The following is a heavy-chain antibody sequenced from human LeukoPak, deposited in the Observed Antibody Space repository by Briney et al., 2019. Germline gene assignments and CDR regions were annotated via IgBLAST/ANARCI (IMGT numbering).Heavy chain of an antibody. Sequence: GGSLRLSRAASGFTFSSYAMSWVRQAPGKGLEWVSAISGSGGSTYYADSVKGRFTISRDNSKNTLYLQMNSLRAEDTAVYYCAKEGSSWYLGVDAFDIWGQGTMVTVSS. D-gene: IGHD6-13*01. V-gene: IGHV3-23*01. J-gene: IGHJ3*02. CDR1: GFTFSSYA. CDR3: AKEGSSWYLGVDAFDI. CDR2: ISGSGGST.